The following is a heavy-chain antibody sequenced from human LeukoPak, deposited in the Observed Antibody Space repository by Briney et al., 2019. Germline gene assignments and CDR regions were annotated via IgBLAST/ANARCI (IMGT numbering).Heavy chain of an antibody. CDR3: ARVFRTGTTPLDY. D-gene: IGHD1-7*01. CDR2: IYYSGST. V-gene: IGHV4-39*07. J-gene: IGHJ4*02. Sequence: RPSETLSLTCTVSGGSISSSSYYWGWIRQPPGKGLEWIGSIYYSGSTYYNPSLKSRVTISVDTSKNQFSLKLSSVTAADTAVYYCARVFRTGTTPLDYWGQGTLVTVSS. CDR1: GGSISSSSYY.